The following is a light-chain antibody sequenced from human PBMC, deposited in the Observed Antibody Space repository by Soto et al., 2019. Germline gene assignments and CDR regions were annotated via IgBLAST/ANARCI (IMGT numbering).Light chain of an antibody. J-gene: IGKJ1*01. CDR3: QQRSNWWT. CDR1: QSVSSY. CDR2: DAS. V-gene: IGKV3-11*01. Sequence: EIVLTQSPATLSLSPGARATLSCRASQSVSSYLAWYQQKPGQAPRLLIYDASNRATGIPARFSGSGSGTDFNLTISSLEPEDFAVYYCQQRSNWWTFGQGTKVEIK.